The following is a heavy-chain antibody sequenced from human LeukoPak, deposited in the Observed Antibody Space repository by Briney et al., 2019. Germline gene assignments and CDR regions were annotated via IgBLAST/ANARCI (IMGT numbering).Heavy chain of an antibody. Sequence: GGSLRLSRAASGFTFSSYYMNWVRQAPGKGLEWVSSISSSSSYIYNADSVKGRFTISRDNSKNTLYLQMNSLRAEDTAVYYCAKGSGWEMSYYYYYMDVWGKGTTVTISS. CDR2: ISSSSSYI. J-gene: IGHJ6*03. CDR1: GFTFSSYY. V-gene: IGHV3-21*01. CDR3: AKGSGWEMSYYYYYMDV. D-gene: IGHD1-26*01.